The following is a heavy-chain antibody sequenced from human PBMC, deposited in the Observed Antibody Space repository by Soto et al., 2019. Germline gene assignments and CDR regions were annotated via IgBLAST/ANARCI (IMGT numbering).Heavy chain of an antibody. CDR2: IIPIFGTA. D-gene: IGHD3-10*01. CDR1: GGNFSSYA. Sequence: QVQLVQSGAEVKKPGSSVKVSCKASGGNFSSYAISWVRQAPGQGLEWMGGIIPIFGTANYAQKFQGRVTITADKSTSTAYMELSSLRSEDTAVYYCASTYGSGSYLGMDVWGQGTTVTVSS. J-gene: IGHJ6*02. V-gene: IGHV1-69*06. CDR3: ASTYGSGSYLGMDV.